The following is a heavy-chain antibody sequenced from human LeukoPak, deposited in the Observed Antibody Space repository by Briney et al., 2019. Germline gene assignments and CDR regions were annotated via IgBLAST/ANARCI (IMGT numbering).Heavy chain of an antibody. D-gene: IGHD5-12*01. V-gene: IGHV4-34*01. Sequence: SETLSLTCAVYGGSFSGYYWSWIRQPPGKGLEWIGEINHSGSTNYNPSLKSRVTISVDTSKNQFSLKLSSVTAADTAVYYCARGGRNGYDLASGEFDPWGQGTLVTVSS. CDR2: INHSGST. CDR3: ARGGRNGYDLASGEFDP. CDR1: GGSFSGYY. J-gene: IGHJ5*02.